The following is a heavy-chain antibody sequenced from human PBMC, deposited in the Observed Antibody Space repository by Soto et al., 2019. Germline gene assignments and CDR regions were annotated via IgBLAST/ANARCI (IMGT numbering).Heavy chain of an antibody. CDR2: IYYSGST. CDR3: APGHGLWCAESFQYGINV. V-gene: IGHV4-59*01. Sequence: SETLSLTCTVSRGSLSSYYWRWIRQPPGKGLEWIGYIYYSGSTNYNPSRKSRGTISVDTSKNQFSLKLSSEPAAYTVVYYSAPGHGLWCAESFQYGINVWREGNTVIFCS. CDR1: RGSLSSYY. J-gene: IGHJ6*02. D-gene: IGHD3-10*01.